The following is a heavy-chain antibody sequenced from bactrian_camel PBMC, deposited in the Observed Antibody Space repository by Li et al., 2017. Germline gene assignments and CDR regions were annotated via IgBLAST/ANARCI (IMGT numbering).Heavy chain of an antibody. J-gene: IGHJ4*01. D-gene: IGHD5*01. CDR2: INADGDRP. CDR3: ALRPAYGPCSVDAGLYTY. CDR1: EYTYSAYY. V-gene: IGHV3S40*01. Sequence: VQLVESGGGTVQAGGSLRLSCVVSEYTYSAYYCVGWVRQVPGKKREGVASINADGDRPVYGDPAKGRFTISRDNAKTAVYLQMDNLRPEDTAMYYCALRPAYGPCSVDAGLYTYWGQGTQVTV.